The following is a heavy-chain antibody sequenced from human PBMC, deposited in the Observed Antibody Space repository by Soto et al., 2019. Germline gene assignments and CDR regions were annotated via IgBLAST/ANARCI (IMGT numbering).Heavy chain of an antibody. D-gene: IGHD3-22*01. Sequence: EVQLVESGGGLVQPGGSLRLSCAASGFTFSSYWMSWVRQAPGKGLEWVANIKQDGSEKYYVDSVKGRFTISRDNAKNSLYLQMNSLSAEDTAVYYCAREGRDSSGYYFWYFDLWGRGTLVTVSS. V-gene: IGHV3-7*03. J-gene: IGHJ2*01. CDR2: IKQDGSEK. CDR1: GFTFSSYW. CDR3: AREGRDSSGYYFWYFDL.